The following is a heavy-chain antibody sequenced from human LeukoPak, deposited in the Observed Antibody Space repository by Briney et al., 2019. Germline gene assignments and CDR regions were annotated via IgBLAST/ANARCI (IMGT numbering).Heavy chain of an antibody. Sequence: QSGGSLRLSCAASGFTFDDYAMHWVRQAPGKGLEWVSGISWNSGSIGYADSVKGRFTISRDNAKNSLYLQMNSLRAEDTALYYCAKDEGPYGDLAFDYWGQGTLVTVSS. J-gene: IGHJ4*02. V-gene: IGHV3-9*01. D-gene: IGHD4-17*01. CDR3: AKDEGPYGDLAFDY. CDR2: ISWNSGSI. CDR1: GFTFDDYA.